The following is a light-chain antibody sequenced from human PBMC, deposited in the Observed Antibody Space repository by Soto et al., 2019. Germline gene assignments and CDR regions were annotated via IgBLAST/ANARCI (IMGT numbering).Light chain of an antibody. CDR1: QSVSNNY. CDR3: QRYGSSGT. J-gene: IGKJ1*01. V-gene: IGKV3-20*01. Sequence: EIVLTQSPGTLSLSPGERATLSCRASQSVSNNYLAWYQQKPGQAPRLLIYGASNRATGIPGRFSGSGSGTDFTLTVSRLEPENFAVYYCQRYGSSGTFGQGTKVEIK. CDR2: GAS.